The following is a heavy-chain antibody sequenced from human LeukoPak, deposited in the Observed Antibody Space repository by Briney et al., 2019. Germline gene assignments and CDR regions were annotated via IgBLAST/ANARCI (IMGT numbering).Heavy chain of an antibody. V-gene: IGHV3-21*01. J-gene: IGHJ4*02. Sequence: GGSLRPSCAASGFTFSSYPMNWVRQAPGKGLEWVSSISSRSDYIYYADSVKGRFTISRDDAKNSLYLQMNSLRAEDTAVYYCARLPELPGFGDYWGPGTLVTVSS. CDR1: GFTFSSYP. CDR3: ARLPELPGFGDY. CDR2: ISSRSDYI. D-gene: IGHD3-10*01.